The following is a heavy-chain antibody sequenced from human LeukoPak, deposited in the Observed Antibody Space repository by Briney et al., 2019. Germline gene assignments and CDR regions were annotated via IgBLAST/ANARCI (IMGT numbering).Heavy chain of an antibody. CDR3: AREVRLWNGEYFDY. CDR2: IYTSGST. J-gene: IGHJ4*02. CDR1: GGSISSGSYY. D-gene: IGHD5-18*01. V-gene: IGHV4-61*02. Sequence: SETLSLTCTVSGGSISSGSYYWSWIRQPAGKGLEWIGRIYTSGSTNYNPSLKSRVTISVDTSKNQFSLKLSSVTAADTAVYYCAREVRLWNGEYFDYWGQGTLVTVSS.